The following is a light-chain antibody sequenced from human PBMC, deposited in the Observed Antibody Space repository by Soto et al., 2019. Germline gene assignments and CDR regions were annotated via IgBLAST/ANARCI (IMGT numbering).Light chain of an antibody. CDR2: GAS. V-gene: IGKV1-39*01. J-gene: IGKJ3*01. Sequence: IQMTQSPSSLSASVGDRVTITCRASENIDDYLNWYQQKPGKAPKLLIHGASNLHGGVPARFSATESATDFTPSINTLHPEDFATYSCQQSYNAPPYTFGPGTIVDLK. CDR1: ENIDDY. CDR3: QQSYNAPPYT.